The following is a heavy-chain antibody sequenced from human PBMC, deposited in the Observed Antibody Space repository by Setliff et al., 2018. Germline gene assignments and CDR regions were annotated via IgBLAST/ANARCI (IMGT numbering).Heavy chain of an antibody. D-gene: IGHD3-3*01. CDR1: GYSFTRYW. CDR3: ARQIPQRGYYDFWSEPPNWLDP. V-gene: IGHV5-51*01. CDR2: IYPGDSDT. Sequence: PGESLKISCKGSGYSFTRYWIGWVRQMPGKGLEWMGIIYPGDSDTRYSPSFQGQVTISADKSISTAYLQWSSLKASDTAMYYCARQIPQRGYYDFWSEPPNWLDPWGQGTLVTVSS. J-gene: IGHJ5*02.